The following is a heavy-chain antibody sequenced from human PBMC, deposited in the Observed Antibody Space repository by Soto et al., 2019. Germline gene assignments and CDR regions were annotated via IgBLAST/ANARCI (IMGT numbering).Heavy chain of an antibody. D-gene: IGHD2-2*01. V-gene: IGHV1-18*01. Sequence: ASVKVSCKASGYTFTSYGISWVRQAPGQGLEWMGWISAYNGNTNYAQKLQGRVTMTIDTSTSTAYMELRSLRSDDTAVYYCARGLGTVVVPAATHHDQTIDYWGQGTLVTVSS. CDR3: ARGLGTVVVPAATHHDQTIDY. J-gene: IGHJ4*02. CDR2: ISAYNGNT. CDR1: GYTFTSYG.